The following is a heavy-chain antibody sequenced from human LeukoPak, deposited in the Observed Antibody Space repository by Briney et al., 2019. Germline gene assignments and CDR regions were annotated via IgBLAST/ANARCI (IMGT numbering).Heavy chain of an antibody. CDR2: ISGDGGGT. V-gene: IGHV3-23*01. D-gene: IGHD2/OR15-2a*01. Sequence: PGGSLGLSCAASGFTFNSYAMYWVRQAPGKGLECVSGISGDGGGTNHADSVKGRFTISRDNSKNTLYLQVNSLRAEDTAVYFCARGNRANSAYFFDYWGQGTLVTVSS. J-gene: IGHJ4*02. CDR1: GFTFNSYA. CDR3: ARGNRANSAYFFDY.